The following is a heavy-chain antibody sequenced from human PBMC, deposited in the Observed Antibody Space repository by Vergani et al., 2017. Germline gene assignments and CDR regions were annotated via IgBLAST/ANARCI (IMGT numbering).Heavy chain of an antibody. Sequence: QVQLQESGPGLVKPSETLSLTCTVSGGSISTYYWSWIRQPAGKGLEWIARIYTSGSTNYNPSLKSRVTMSVDTAKNQFSLKLSSVTAADTAVYYCARDIEASYYYDSSGYYSHPFFDYWGQGTLVTVSS. CDR1: GGSISTYY. J-gene: IGHJ4*02. D-gene: IGHD3-22*01. CDR2: IYTSGST. CDR3: ARDIEASYYYDSSGYYSHPFFDY. V-gene: IGHV4-4*07.